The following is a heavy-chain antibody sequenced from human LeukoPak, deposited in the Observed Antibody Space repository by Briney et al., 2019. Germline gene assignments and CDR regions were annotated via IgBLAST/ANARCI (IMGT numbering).Heavy chain of an antibody. J-gene: IGHJ6*02. V-gene: IGHV3-21*01. CDR2: ISSSSSYI. CDR3: ARDRAVAGTSFGPGPEYYYYYGMDV. D-gene: IGHD6-19*01. Sequence: GGSLRLSCAASGFTFSSYTMNWVRQAPGKGLDWVSSISSSSSYIYYADSVKGRFTISRDNAKNSLYLQMNSLRAEDTAVYYSARDRAVAGTSFGPGPEYYYYYGMDVWGQGTTVTVSS. CDR1: GFTFSSYT.